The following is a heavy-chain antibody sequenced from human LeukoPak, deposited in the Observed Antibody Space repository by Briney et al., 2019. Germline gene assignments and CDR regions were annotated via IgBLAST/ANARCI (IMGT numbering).Heavy chain of an antibody. V-gene: IGHV3-7*01. CDR2: IKQDGSEK. J-gene: IGHJ6*02. Sequence: PGGSLRLSCAASGFTFSSYAMSWVRQAPGKGLEWVANIKQDGSEKYYVDSVKGRFTISRDNAKNSLYLQMNSLRAEDTAVYYCARGGRVVPAALSHYYYYGMDVWGQGTTVTVSS. D-gene: IGHD2-2*01. CDR1: GFTFSSYA. CDR3: ARGGRVVPAALSHYYYYGMDV.